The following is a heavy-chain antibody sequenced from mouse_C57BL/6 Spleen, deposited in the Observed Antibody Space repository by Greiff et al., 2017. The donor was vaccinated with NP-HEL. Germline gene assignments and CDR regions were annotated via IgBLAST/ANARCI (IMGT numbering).Heavy chain of an antibody. D-gene: IGHD2-1*01. CDR2: IYPGDGDT. V-gene: IGHV1-80*01. Sequence: VQLQQSGAELVKPGASVKISCKASGYAFSSYWMNWVKQRPGKGLEWIGQIYPGDGDTNYNGKFKGKATLTADKSSSTAYMQLSSLTSEDSAVYFGARRGWGNGGYYAMDYWGQGTSVTVSS. J-gene: IGHJ4*01. CDR1: GYAFSSYW. CDR3: ARRGWGNGGYYAMDY.